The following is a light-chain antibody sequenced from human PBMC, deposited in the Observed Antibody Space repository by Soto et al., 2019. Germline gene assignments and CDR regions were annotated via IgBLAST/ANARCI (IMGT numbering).Light chain of an antibody. Sequence: EIVMTQSPATLSVSPGERATLSCRASQSVSSNLAWYQQKPGQAPRLLIYGASTRATGIPARFSGSGSGTEFTFTISSLQSEDFAVYYCQQYNNWPLFGPGTKVDI. CDR3: QQYNNWPL. V-gene: IGKV3-15*01. CDR2: GAS. J-gene: IGKJ3*01. CDR1: QSVSSN.